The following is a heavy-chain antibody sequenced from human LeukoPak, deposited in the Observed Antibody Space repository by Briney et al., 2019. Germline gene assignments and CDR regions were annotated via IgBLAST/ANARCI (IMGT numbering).Heavy chain of an antibody. CDR1: GFTVSSNY. CDR3: AKGPPYGDYAPFDY. V-gene: IGHV3-53*05. CDR2: IYSDGST. J-gene: IGHJ4*02. Sequence: PGGSLRLSCAASGFTVSSNYMSWVRQAPGKGLEWVSEIYSDGSTYYADSVKGRFTISRDNSKNTLYLQMNSLRAEDTAVYYCAKGPPYGDYAPFDYWGQGTPVTVSS. D-gene: IGHD4-17*01.